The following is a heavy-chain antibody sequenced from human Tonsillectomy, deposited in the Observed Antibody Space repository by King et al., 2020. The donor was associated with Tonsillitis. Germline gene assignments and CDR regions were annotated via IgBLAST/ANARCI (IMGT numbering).Heavy chain of an antibody. V-gene: IGHV1-2*06. Sequence: HVQLVESGADVKKPGASVKVSCQASGYSFTDYSIHWVRQAPGQGLEWMGRINPDSGGTDYALRFKDRVKMTRDTSSRSAYLELSSLRSDDTAVYFCARDTGGWRTFDFWGQGTLVTVSS. CDR3: ARDTGGWRTFDF. CDR2: INPDSGGT. D-gene: IGHD6-19*01. CDR1: GYSFTDYS. J-gene: IGHJ4*02.